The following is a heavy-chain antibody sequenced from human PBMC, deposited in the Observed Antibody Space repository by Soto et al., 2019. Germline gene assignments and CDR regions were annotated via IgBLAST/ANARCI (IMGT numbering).Heavy chain of an antibody. Sequence: EVQLVESGGGLVQPGGSLKLSCAASGFTFSGSAMHWVRQASGKGLEWVGRIRSKANSYATAYAASVKGRFTISRDDSKYTAYLQMNSLKTEDTAVYYCTRHKVEPSWEGLAPYYYYMDVWGKGTTVTVSS. J-gene: IGHJ6*03. CDR1: GFTFSGSA. D-gene: IGHD1-26*01. CDR2: IRSKANSYAT. CDR3: TRHKVEPSWEGLAPYYYYMDV. V-gene: IGHV3-73*01.